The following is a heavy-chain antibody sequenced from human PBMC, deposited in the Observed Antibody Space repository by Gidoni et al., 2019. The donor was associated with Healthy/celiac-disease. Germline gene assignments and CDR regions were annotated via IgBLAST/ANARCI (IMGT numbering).Heavy chain of an antibody. CDR2: IYSGGST. J-gene: IGHJ3*02. Sequence: EVKLVEPGGGLIQPGGSLRLSCSASGFTVRSNYMSWVRQAPGKGLEWVSVIYSGGSTYYADSVKGRFTISRDNSKNTLYLQMNSLRAEDTAVYYCARPIGGYSESGRNAFDIWGQGTMVTVSS. CDR1: GFTVRSNY. CDR3: ARPIGGYSESGRNAFDI. D-gene: IGHD3-22*01. V-gene: IGHV3-53*01.